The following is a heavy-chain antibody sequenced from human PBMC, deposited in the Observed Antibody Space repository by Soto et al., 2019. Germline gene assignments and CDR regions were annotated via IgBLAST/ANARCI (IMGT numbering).Heavy chain of an antibody. Sequence: QVQLVESGGGVVQPGRSLRLSCAASGFTFSSYGMHWVRQAPGKGLEWVAVISYDGSNKNYADSVKGRFTISRDNSKKTQNPQMTTLGAEDTAVYYCAKEVWGGRMDVWGPGTTVTVSS. V-gene: IGHV3-30*18. CDR2: ISYDGSNK. J-gene: IGHJ6*02. D-gene: IGHD3-16*01. CDR3: AKEVWGGRMDV. CDR1: GFTFSSYG.